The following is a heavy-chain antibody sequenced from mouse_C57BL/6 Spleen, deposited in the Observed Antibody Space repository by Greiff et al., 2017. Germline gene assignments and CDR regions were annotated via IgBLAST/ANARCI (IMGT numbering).Heavy chain of an antibody. CDR2: ISSGGDYI. CDR3: TSLSTTDAMDY. D-gene: IGHD1-1*01. Sequence: DVHLVESGEGLVKPGGSLKLSCAASGFTFSSYAMSWVRQTPEKRLEWVAYISSGGDYIYYADTVKGRFTISRDNARNTLYLQMSSLKSEDTAMYYCTSLSTTDAMDYWGQGTSVTVSS. J-gene: IGHJ4*01. V-gene: IGHV5-9-1*02. CDR1: GFTFSSYA.